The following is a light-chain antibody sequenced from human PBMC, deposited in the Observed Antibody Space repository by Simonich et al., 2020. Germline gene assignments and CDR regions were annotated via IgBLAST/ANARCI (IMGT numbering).Light chain of an antibody. CDR2: EVS. CDR3: MQSIQPTWT. Sequence: IVMTQTPLSLSVTPGQPASISCKSSQSLLHSDGKTYLYWYLQKPGQSPQLLIYEVSNRVSGVPDRCSGSGSGTDFTLKISRVEAENVGVYYCMQSIQPTWTFGQGTKVEIK. J-gene: IGKJ1*01. CDR1: QSLLHSDGKTY. V-gene: IGKV2D-29*02.